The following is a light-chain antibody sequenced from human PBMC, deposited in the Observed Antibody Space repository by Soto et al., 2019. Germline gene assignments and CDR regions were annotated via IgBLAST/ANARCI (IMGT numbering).Light chain of an antibody. CDR2: GAS. V-gene: IGKV1-39*01. CDR1: QNIDIC. CDR3: QQTSTPPQT. Sequence: DIQMTQSPSSLSASVGDRVTITCRASQNIDICLHWYQQKPGTAHKLLIYGASSLQGGVPSSFSGSGSGTDFTHTIRSLQPEDFATYYWQQTSTPPQTFGGGTKVEIK. J-gene: IGKJ4*01.